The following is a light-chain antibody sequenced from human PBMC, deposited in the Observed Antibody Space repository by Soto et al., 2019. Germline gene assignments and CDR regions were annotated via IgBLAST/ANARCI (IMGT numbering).Light chain of an antibody. CDR1: KMVSAY. CDR3: QQRSNWPST. J-gene: IGKJ4*01. CDR2: DAS. Sequence: EIVLTQSPATLSLSPGERATLSARASKMVSAYLPWYQQKPGQAPSLLIYDASNRATGIPARFSGSGSGTDFALTISSLEPEDFAVYYCQQRSNWPSTFGGGTKVEIK. V-gene: IGKV3-11*01.